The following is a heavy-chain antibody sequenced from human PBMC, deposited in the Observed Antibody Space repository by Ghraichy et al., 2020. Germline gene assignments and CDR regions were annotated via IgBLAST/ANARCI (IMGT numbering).Heavy chain of an antibody. CDR2: INQDGSST. D-gene: IGHD3-22*01. CDR3: ARARTYYYDSSGFGRQFDY. Sequence: GGSLRLSCAASGFTSSTYWMHWVRQAPGKGLEWVANINQDGSSTYYVDSLKGRFTISRDNAKNSLFLQINSLRADDTALYYCARARTYYYDSSGFGRQFDYWGQGTLVTVSS. V-gene: IGHV3-7*01. J-gene: IGHJ4*02. CDR1: GFTSSTYW.